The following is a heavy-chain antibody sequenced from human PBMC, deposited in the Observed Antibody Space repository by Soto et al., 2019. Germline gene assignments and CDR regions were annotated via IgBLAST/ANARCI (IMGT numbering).Heavy chain of an antibody. Sequence: QVQLVQSGAEVKKPGASVKVSCKASGYTFTSYAMHWVRQAPGQRLEWMGWINAGNGNTKYSQKFQGRVTITRDTSASTAYMELSSLRSEDTAVYYCARVRHRTPLWFGESQGLDYWGQGTLVTVSS. CDR2: INAGNGNT. V-gene: IGHV1-3*01. CDR1: GYTFTSYA. D-gene: IGHD3-10*01. J-gene: IGHJ4*02. CDR3: ARVRHRTPLWFGESQGLDY.